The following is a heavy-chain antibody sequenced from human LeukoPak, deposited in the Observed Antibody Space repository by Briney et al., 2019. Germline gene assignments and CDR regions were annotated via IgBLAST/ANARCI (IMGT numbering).Heavy chain of an antibody. CDR2: IYPGDSDT. CDR1: GYSFTSYW. D-gene: IGHD3-22*01. J-gene: IGHJ4*02. Sequence: GESLKISCKGSGYSFTSYWIGWVRQMPGKVLEWMGIIYPGDSDTRYSPSFQGQVTISADKSISTAYLQWSSLKASDTAMYYCARTVYYYDSSGYYGDYWGQGTLVTVSS. CDR3: ARTVYYYDSSGYYGDY. V-gene: IGHV5-51*01.